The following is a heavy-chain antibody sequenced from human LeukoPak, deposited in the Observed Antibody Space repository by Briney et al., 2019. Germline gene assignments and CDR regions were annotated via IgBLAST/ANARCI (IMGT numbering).Heavy chain of an antibody. V-gene: IGHV1-46*01. D-gene: IGHD6-19*01. CDR3: ARETVAGTVY. CDR1: GYTFTSYG. J-gene: IGHJ4*02. CDR2: IDPSGGST. Sequence: ASVKVSCKASGYTFTSYGISWVRQAPGQGLEWMGIIDPSGGSTSYAQKFQGRVTMTRDTSTSTVYMELSSLRSEDTAVYYCARETVAGTVYWGQGTLVTVSS.